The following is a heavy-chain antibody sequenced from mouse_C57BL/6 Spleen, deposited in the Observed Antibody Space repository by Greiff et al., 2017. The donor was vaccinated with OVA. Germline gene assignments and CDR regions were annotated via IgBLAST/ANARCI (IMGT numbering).Heavy chain of an antibody. D-gene: IGHD1-1*01. J-gene: IGHJ1*03. CDR3: TRVPYYYGSSPYWYFDV. V-gene: IGHV5-9-1*02. CDR2: ISSGGDYI. Sequence: EVQLQESGEGLVKPGGSLKLSCAASGFTFSSYAMSWVRQTPEKRLEWVAYISSGGDYIYYADTVKGRFTISRDNARNTLYLQMSSLKSEDTAMYYCTRVPYYYGSSPYWYFDVWGTGTTVTVSS. CDR1: GFTFSSYA.